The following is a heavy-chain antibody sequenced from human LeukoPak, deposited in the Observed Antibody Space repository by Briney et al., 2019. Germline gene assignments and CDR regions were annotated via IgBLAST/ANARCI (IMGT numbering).Heavy chain of an antibody. J-gene: IGHJ5*02. D-gene: IGHD6-19*01. V-gene: IGHV3-23*01. CDR3: ARGPGYSSGWYWFDP. CDR2: IGTGGGGT. CDR1: GFTFSSFT. Sequence: GGSLRLSCAASGFTFSSFTMRWVRQPPGKGLEWVSTIGTGGGGTYYADSVRGRFTISRDSSKNTLYLQMNSLRSEDTAVYYCARGPGYSSGWYWFDPWGQGTLVTVSS.